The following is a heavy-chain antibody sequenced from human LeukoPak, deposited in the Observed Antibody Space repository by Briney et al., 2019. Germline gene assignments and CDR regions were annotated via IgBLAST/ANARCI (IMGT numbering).Heavy chain of an antibody. J-gene: IGHJ4*02. Sequence: SVKASCKASGGTFSSYAISWVRQAPGQGLEWMGGIIPIFGTANYAQKCQGRVTITTDESTSTAYMELSSLRSEDTAVYYCAREFGEGFDYWGQGALVTVSS. V-gene: IGHV1-69*05. CDR1: GGTFSSYA. D-gene: IGHD3-10*01. CDR2: IIPIFGTA. CDR3: AREFGEGFDY.